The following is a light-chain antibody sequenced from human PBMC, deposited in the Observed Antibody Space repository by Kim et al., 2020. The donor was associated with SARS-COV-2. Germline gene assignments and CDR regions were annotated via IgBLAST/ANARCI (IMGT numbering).Light chain of an antibody. CDR1: SSDVGGYTY. V-gene: IGLV2-8*01. CDR2: EVN. CDR3: SSSTGSNNLV. Sequence: GQSVTISCSGISSDVGGYTYVSWYQQHPGKAPTLMIFEVNYRPSGVPDRFSGSKSGNTASLTVSGLQAEDEADYYCSSSTGSNNLVFGGGTQLTVL. J-gene: IGLJ2*01.